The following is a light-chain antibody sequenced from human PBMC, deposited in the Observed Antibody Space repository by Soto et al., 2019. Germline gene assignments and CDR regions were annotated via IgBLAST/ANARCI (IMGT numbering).Light chain of an antibody. CDR2: DVS. J-gene: IGLJ1*01. CDR3: SSYTSSSTHYV. Sequence: ALTQAASFSLTPGQSISISCTGSNRDVGGYNYVSWYQQHPGKAPKLMIYDVSNRPSGVSNRFSGSKSGNTASLTISGLQAEDEADYYCSSYTSSSTHYVFGTGTKVTVL. V-gene: IGLV2-14*01. CDR1: NRDVGGYNY.